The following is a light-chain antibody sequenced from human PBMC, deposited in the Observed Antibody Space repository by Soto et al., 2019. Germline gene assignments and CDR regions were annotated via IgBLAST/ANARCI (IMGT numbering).Light chain of an antibody. CDR2: AAS. Sequence: DIQMTQSPSSLSASVGDRVTITCRASQNISTFLNWYQQKPGKAPKLLIYAASSLQSGVPSRFSGSGSGTDFTLTISSLQPEDFATYYCQQSYDTLWTFGQGTKVDIK. J-gene: IGKJ1*01. V-gene: IGKV1-39*01. CDR1: QNISTF. CDR3: QQSYDTLWT.